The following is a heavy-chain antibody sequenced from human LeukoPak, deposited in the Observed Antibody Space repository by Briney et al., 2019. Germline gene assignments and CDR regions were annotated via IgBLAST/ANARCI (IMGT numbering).Heavy chain of an antibody. V-gene: IGHV1-2*02. CDR3: ARDGGSGSYLGDY. Sequence: ASVKVSCKASGYTFTGYYMHWVRQAPGQGLEWMGWINPNSGGTNYAQKFQGRVTMTRDMSTSTVYMELSSLRSEDTAVYYCARDGGSGSYLGDYWGQGTLVTVSS. CDR2: INPNSGGT. J-gene: IGHJ4*02. D-gene: IGHD1-26*01. CDR1: GYTFTGYY.